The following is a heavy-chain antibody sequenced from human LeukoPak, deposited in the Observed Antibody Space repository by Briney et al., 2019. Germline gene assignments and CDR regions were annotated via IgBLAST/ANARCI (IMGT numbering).Heavy chain of an antibody. J-gene: IGHJ4*02. D-gene: IGHD3-9*01. V-gene: IGHV1-2*06. CDR1: GYTFTGYY. Sequence: GASVKVSCKASGYTFTGYYMHWVRQAPGQGLEWMGRINPNSGGTNYAQKFQGRVTMTRDTSISTAYMELSRLRSDDTAVYYCARAHYDILTGYYLNYFDYWGQGTLVTVSS. CDR2: INPNSGGT. CDR3: ARAHYDILTGYYLNYFDY.